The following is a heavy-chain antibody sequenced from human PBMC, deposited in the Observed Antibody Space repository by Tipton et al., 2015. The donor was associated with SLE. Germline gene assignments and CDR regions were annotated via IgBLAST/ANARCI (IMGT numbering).Heavy chain of an antibody. V-gene: IGHV4-59*11. CDR1: GGSISSHY. Sequence: TLSLTCTVSGGSISSHYWSWIQQPPGKGLEWIGYIYYSGSTNYNPSLKSRVTISVDTSKNQFSLKLSSVTAADTAVYYCAREGNYYDSSGPFDIWGQGTMVTVSS. J-gene: IGHJ3*02. CDR3: AREGNYYDSSGPFDI. D-gene: IGHD3-22*01. CDR2: IYYSGST.